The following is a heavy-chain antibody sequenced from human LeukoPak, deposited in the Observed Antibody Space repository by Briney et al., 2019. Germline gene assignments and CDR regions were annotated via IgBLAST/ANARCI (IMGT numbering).Heavy chain of an antibody. CDR2: MNPNSGNT. CDR1: VYTFTSYD. V-gene: IGHV1-8*01. J-gene: IGHJ6*03. CDR3: ARGAYYYGSGSYYRGPYYYMDV. D-gene: IGHD3-10*01. Sequence: ASVKVSCKASVYTFTSYDINWVRQATGQGLEWMGWMNPNSGNTGYALKFQGRVTMTRNTSISTAYMELSSLRSEDTAVYYCARGAYYYGSGSYYRGPYYYMDVWGKGTTVTVSS.